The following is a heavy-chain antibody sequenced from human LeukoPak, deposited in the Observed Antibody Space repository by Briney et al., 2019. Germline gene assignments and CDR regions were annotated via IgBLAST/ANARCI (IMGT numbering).Heavy chain of an antibody. J-gene: IGHJ4*02. CDR1: GGTFSSYA. CDR3: ARLSSSSTSFDY. CDR2: IIPIFGTA. D-gene: IGHD6-6*01. Sequence: GASVTVSCTASGGTFSSYAISWVRQAPGQGLEWMGGIIPIFGTANYAQKFQGRVTITADESTSTAYMELSSLRSEDTAVYYCARLSSSSTSFDYWGQGTLVTVSS. V-gene: IGHV1-69*13.